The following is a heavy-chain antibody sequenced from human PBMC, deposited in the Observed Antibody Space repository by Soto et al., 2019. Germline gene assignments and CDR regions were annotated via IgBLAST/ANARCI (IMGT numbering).Heavy chain of an antibody. J-gene: IGHJ3*02. CDR3: AREAALVQGRAFDI. CDR1: GYTFTSYY. D-gene: IGHD6-6*01. CDR2: INPSGGST. Sequence: QVQLVQSGAEVKKPGASVKVSCKASGYTFTSYYMHWVRQAPGQGLEWMGIINPSGGSTGYAQKCQGRVTMTRDTSTSKVYMELSSLRSEDTAVYYCAREAALVQGRAFDIWGQGTMVTVSS. V-gene: IGHV1-46*01.